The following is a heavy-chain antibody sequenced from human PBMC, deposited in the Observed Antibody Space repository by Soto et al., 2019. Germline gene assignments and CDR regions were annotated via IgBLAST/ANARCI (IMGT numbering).Heavy chain of an antibody. CDR2: IKQDGSEK. CDR1: GFTLSSYW. J-gene: IGHJ4*02. Sequence: AGGSLRLSCAASGFTLSSYWVSWGRQAPGKGLEWVANIKQDGSEKYYVDSVKGRFTISRDNAKNSLYLQMNSLRAEDTAVYYCARDQFPAVGFFDYWGQGTLVTVSS. V-gene: IGHV3-7*01. CDR3: ARDQFPAVGFFDY. D-gene: IGHD6-19*01.